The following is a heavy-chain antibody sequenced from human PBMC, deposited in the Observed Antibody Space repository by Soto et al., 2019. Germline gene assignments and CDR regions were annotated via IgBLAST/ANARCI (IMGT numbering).Heavy chain of an antibody. Sequence: ASVKVSCKXSGYSFTDYHIHWVRQAPGQGLEWLGRINPKSGGTSTAQKFQGWVTMTRDRSISTVYMELTRLRSDDTAVHFCARGHSTDCSNGVCSFFYNHEMDVWGQGTTVTVSS. CDR1: GYSFTDYH. J-gene: IGHJ6*02. CDR2: INPKSGGT. CDR3: ARGHSTDCSNGVCSFFYNHEMDV. D-gene: IGHD2-8*01. V-gene: IGHV1-2*04.